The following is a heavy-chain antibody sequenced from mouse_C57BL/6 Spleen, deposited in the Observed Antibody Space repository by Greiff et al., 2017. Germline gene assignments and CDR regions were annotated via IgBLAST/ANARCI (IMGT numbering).Heavy chain of an antibody. V-gene: IGHV1-19*01. CDR3: ARYYGPYYFDY. CDR1: GYTFTDYY. D-gene: IGHD1-1*02. Sequence: VQLQQSGPVLVKPGASVKMSCKASGYTFTDYYMNWVKQSHGKSLEWIGVINPYNGGTSYNQKFKGKATLTVDKSSSTAYMALNSLTSEDSAVYYCARYYGPYYFDYRGQGTTLTVSS. J-gene: IGHJ2*01. CDR2: INPYNGGT.